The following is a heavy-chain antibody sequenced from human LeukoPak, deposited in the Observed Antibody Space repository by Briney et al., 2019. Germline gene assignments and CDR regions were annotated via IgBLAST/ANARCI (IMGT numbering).Heavy chain of an antibody. CDR2: ISGSGGST. J-gene: IGHJ4*02. V-gene: IGHV3-23*01. CDR3: AKEDIVVVPAANLFDY. CDR1: GFTFSSYA. Sequence: PGGSLSLSCAASGFTFSSYAMSWVRQAPGEGLKWVSAISGSGGSTYYADSVKGRFTISRDNSEHTLYLQMNSLRAEDTAVYYCAKEDIVVVPAANLFDYWGQGTLVTVSS. D-gene: IGHD2-2*01.